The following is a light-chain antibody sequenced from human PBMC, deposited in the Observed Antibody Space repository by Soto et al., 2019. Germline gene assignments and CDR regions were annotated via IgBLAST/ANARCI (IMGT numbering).Light chain of an antibody. CDR3: SSFSSSSTPYV. Sequence: QSVLTQPASVSGSPGQSITISCTGTSTDVGGYKYVSWYQQHPGTAPKLMIFEVNGRPSGVSDRFSGSKSGNTAFLTISGLQPEDEADYYCSSFSSSSTPYVFGTGTKVTVL. V-gene: IGLV2-14*01. J-gene: IGLJ1*01. CDR2: EVN. CDR1: STDVGGYKY.